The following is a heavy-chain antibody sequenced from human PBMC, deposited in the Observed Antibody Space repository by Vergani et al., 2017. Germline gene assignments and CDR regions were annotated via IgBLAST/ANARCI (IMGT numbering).Heavy chain of an antibody. J-gene: IGHJ6*03. CDR2: IIPIFGTA. V-gene: IGHV1-69*01. CDR1: GGTFSSYA. CDR3: ARAGRCSSTSCYKVVDYYYYMDV. Sequence: QVQLVQSGAEVKKPGSSVKVSCKASGGTFSSYAISWVRQAPGQGLEWMGGIIPIFGTANYAQKFQGRVTLTADESTSTAYMELSSLRSEDTAVYYCARAGRCSSTSCYKVVDYYYYMDVWGKGTTVTVSS. D-gene: IGHD2-2*02.